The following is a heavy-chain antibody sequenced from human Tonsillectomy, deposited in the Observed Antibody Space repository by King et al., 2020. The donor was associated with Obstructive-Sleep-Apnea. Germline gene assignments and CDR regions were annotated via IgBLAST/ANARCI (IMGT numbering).Heavy chain of an antibody. J-gene: IGHJ4*02. D-gene: IGHD2-15*01. CDR3: TTEILD. V-gene: IGHV3-15*01. CDR2: IKSKTVGGTA. Sequence: VQLVESGGGLVKPGGSLRLSCAASGFTFSNAWMSWVRQAPGKGLEWVGRIKSKTVGGTADYTAPGKGRFTISRDDSKNTLYLQMNSLKTEDTAVYYCTTEILDWGQGTLVTVSS. CDR1: GFTFSNAW.